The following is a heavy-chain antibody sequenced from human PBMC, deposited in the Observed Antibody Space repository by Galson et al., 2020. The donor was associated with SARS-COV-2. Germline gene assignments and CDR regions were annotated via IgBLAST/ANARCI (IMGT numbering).Heavy chain of an antibody. CDR1: GGSFSGYY. J-gene: IGHJ4*02. CDR2: INHSGST. V-gene: IGHV4-34*01. Sequence: SEILSLTCAVYGGSFSGYYWSWIRQPPGKGLEWIGEINHSGSTNYNPSLKSRVTISVDTSKNQFSLKLSSVTAADTAVYYCARGTGGDIVVVVAATQRYYFDYWGQGTLVTVSS. D-gene: IGHD2-15*01. CDR3: ARGTGGDIVVVVAATQRYYFDY.